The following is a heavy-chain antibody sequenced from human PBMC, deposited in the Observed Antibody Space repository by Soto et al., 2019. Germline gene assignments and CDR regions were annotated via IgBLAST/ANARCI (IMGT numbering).Heavy chain of an antibody. D-gene: IGHD3-9*01. CDR3: ARPYFHGAKDWFFDY. Sequence: QLQLVESGGGVVHPGRSLRLSCAASGFTFSSYGMHWVRQAPGKGLEWVAIIWYDGSKKYYADSVKGRFTISRDNSKNTLFLQMNSLRADDTAVYYCARPYFHGAKDWFFDYWGQGTLVTVSS. J-gene: IGHJ4*02. CDR2: IWYDGSKK. CDR1: GFTFSSYG. V-gene: IGHV3-33*01.